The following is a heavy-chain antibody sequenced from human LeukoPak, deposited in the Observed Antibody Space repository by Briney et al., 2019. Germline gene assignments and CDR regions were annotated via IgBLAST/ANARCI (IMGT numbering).Heavy chain of an antibody. CDR3: AGAESYYYYYYMDV. Sequence: GGSLRLSCEASGFTFSTSWMYWVRQAPGKGLEWVSRINGDGSDPSYADFVKGRFTISRDNAKNSLYLQMNSLRAEDTAVYYCAGAESYYYYYYMDVWGKGTTVTVSS. CDR2: INGDGSDP. D-gene: IGHD1-14*01. V-gene: IGHV3-74*01. CDR1: GFTFSTSW. J-gene: IGHJ6*03.